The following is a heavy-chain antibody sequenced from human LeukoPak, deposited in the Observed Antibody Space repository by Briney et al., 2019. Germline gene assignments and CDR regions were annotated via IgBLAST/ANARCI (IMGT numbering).Heavy chain of an antibody. D-gene: IGHD5-12*01. V-gene: IGHV3-66*01. CDR1: GFTFSSYA. CDR2: IHTGGST. Sequence: GGSLRLSCAASGFTFSSYAMHWVRQAPGKGPEWVSVIHTGGSTFYADPVKGRFTISRDNSKNTLYLQMNSLRAEDTAVYYCASIFGYSGYDFGYWGQGTLVTVSS. CDR3: ASIFGYSGYDFGY. J-gene: IGHJ4*02.